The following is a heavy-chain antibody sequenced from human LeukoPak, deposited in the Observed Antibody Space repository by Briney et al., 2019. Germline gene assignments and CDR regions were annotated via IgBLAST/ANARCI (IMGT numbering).Heavy chain of an antibody. CDR3: ARGYSSGWNFDGMDV. D-gene: IGHD6-19*01. CDR1: GGSFSGYY. J-gene: IGHJ6*02. CDR2: INHSGST. Sequence: TSETLSLTCAVYGGSFSGYYWSWIRQPPGKGLEWIGEINHSGSTNYNPSLKSRLTISLDTSKSQFSLKLSSVTAADTAVYYCARGYSSGWNFDGMDVWGQGTTVTVSS. V-gene: IGHV4-34*01.